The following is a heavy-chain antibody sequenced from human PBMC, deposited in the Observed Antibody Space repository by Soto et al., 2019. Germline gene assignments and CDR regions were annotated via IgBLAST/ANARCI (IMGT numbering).Heavy chain of an antibody. Sequence: QVPLVESGGGLVKPGGSLRLSCAASGFTFSDYYMSWIRQAPGKGLEWVSYIGTSDSTIYYADSVKGRFTISRDNAKNSLYLQMSSLRAEDTAVYYCAREGYYYYYAMDVWGRGTTVTVSS. CDR3: AREGYYYYYAMDV. CDR2: IGTSDSTI. CDR1: GFTFSDYY. V-gene: IGHV3-11*01. J-gene: IGHJ6*02.